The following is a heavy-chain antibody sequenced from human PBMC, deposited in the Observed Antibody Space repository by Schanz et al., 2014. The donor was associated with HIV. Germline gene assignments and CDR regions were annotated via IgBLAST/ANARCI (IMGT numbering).Heavy chain of an antibody. CDR2: ISSTGSST. CDR1: GFTFGSYA. J-gene: IGHJ4*02. CDR3: ANEEVPNDY. V-gene: IGHV3-23*01. Sequence: EVQLLESGGGLAQPGGSLRLSCGASGFTFGSYAMGWVRQAPGKGLEWVSAISSTGSSTYYTDSVKGRLTISRDNSKNTLYLQMSSLRVEDTAVYYCANEEVPNDYWGQGTLVTVSP.